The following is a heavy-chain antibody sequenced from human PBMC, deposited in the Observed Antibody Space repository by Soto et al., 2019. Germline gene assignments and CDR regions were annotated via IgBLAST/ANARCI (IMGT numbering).Heavy chain of an antibody. CDR3: AKDLGRFTIFGVANFGMDV. CDR2: VSYDGTNK. Sequence: PGGSLRISCVASGFSFSGHGIHWVRQAPNKGLEWVAVVSYDGTNKYYTDSVKGRFIISRDNSKNVLYLEMSSLRVEDSAIYYCAKDLGRFTIFGVANFGMDVWGQGATVTVSS. CDR1: GFSFSGHG. J-gene: IGHJ6*02. D-gene: IGHD3-3*01. V-gene: IGHV3-30*18.